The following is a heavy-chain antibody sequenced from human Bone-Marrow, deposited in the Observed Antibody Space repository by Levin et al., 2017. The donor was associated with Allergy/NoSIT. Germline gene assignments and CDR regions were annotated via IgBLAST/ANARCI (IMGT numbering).Heavy chain of an antibody. V-gene: IGHV3-33*01. CDR2: IWYDGSNK. CDR3: ARGIGGYSYASYYYYGMDV. CDR1: GFTFSSYG. D-gene: IGHD5-18*01. Sequence: PGGSLRLSCAASGFTFSSYGMHWVRQAPGKGLEWVAVIWYDGSNKYYADSVKGRFTISRDNSKNTLYLQMNSLRAEDTAVYYCARGIGGYSYASYYYYGMDVWGQGTTVTVSS. J-gene: IGHJ6*02.